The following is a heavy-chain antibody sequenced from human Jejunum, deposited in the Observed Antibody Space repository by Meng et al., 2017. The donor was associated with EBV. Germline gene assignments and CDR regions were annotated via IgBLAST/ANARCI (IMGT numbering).Heavy chain of an antibody. Sequence: VQLQGSGPGLVKPSETLSLTCAVSGGSVSSGSYYWSWIRQPPGKGLEWIGFVSDYGSTRYNSSLKSRITISADTSKNQFSLKLTSVTPADTAIYYCARDFSSGYFAYWGQGTLVTSPQ. D-gene: IGHD3-22*01. CDR2: VSDYGST. CDR3: ARDFSSGYFAY. CDR1: GGSVSSGSYY. J-gene: IGHJ4*02. V-gene: IGHV4-61*01.